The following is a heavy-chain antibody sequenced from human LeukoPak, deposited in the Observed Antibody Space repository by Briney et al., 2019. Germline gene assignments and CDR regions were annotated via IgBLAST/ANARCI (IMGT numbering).Heavy chain of an antibody. D-gene: IGHD3-22*01. J-gene: IGHJ4*02. V-gene: IGHV5-51*01. CDR2: IYPGDSDT. Sequence: GESLKISCKGSGYSFTSYWIGWVRQMPGKGLEWMGIIYPGDSDTRYSPSFQGQVTFSADKSISTAYLQWSSLKASDTAMYYCARQYYDSSGYYYFDYWGQGTLVTVSS. CDR1: GYSFTSYW. CDR3: ARQYYDSSGYYYFDY.